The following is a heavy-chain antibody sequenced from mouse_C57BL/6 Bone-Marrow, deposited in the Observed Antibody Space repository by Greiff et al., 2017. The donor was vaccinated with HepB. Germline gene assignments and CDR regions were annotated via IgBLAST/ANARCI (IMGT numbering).Heavy chain of an antibody. CDR3: ARVDYYGSSYGFAY. D-gene: IGHD1-1*01. CDR2: IYPRSGNT. J-gene: IGHJ3*01. V-gene: IGHV1-81*01. Sequence: VQLKESGAELARPGASVKLSCKASGYTFTSYGISWVKQRTGQGLEWIGEIYPRSGNTYYNEKFKGKATLTADKSSSTAYMELRSLTSEDSAVYFCARVDYYGSSYGFAYWGQGTLVTVSA. CDR1: GYTFTSYG.